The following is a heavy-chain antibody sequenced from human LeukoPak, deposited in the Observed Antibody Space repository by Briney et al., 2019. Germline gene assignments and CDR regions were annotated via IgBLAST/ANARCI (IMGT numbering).Heavy chain of an antibody. V-gene: IGHV3-74*01. J-gene: IGHJ4*02. CDR1: GFTFGSYW. CDR2: IKSDGTIT. Sequence: GGSLRLSCAASGFTFGSYWMYWVRQAPGKGLVWVSRIKSDGTITNYADSVKGRFTISRDNARNTLYLQMNSLRAEDTAVYCCAELTSMVEQYWGQGTLVTVSS. CDR3: AELTSMVEQY. D-gene: IGHD3-10*01.